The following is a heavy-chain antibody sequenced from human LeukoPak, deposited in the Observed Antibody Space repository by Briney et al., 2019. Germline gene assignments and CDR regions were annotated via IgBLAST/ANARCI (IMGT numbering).Heavy chain of an antibody. CDR1: GGSISSYY. CDR3: ARDVMTTVTYKAAGFFDY. CDR2: IYYSGST. Sequence: SETLSLTCTVSGGSISSYYWSWIRQPPGKGLEWIGYIYYSGSTNYNPSLKSRVTISVDTSKNQFSLKLSSVTAADTAVYYCARDVMTTVTYKAAGFFDYWGQGTLVTVSS. D-gene: IGHD4-17*01. V-gene: IGHV4-59*01. J-gene: IGHJ4*02.